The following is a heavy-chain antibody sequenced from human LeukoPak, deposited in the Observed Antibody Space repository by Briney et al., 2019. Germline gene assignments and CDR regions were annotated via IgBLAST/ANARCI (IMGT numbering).Heavy chain of an antibody. CDR1: GFTFSNYW. V-gene: IGHV3-7*03. CDR2: IKEDGSEK. CDR3: AKDCTRQAY. J-gene: IGHJ4*02. D-gene: IGHD2-8*01. Sequence: PGGSLRLSCAASGFTFSNYWMSWVRQTPGKGLEWVANIKEDGSEKYYVDSLKGRFTISRDNAKNSRYLQSNSLSAEDTAGYYCAKDCTRQAYWGQGTLVTVSS.